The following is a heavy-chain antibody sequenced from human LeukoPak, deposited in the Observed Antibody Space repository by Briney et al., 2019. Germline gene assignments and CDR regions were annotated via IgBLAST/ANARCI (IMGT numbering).Heavy chain of an antibody. Sequence: PGGSLRLSCAASGFSFTTHGFHWVRQAPGKGLEWVAVIWYDGSRRYYAASVKGRFTISRDNAKNSLYLQMNSLRADDTAVYYCAREGDYGDYEDYWGQGTLVTVSS. CDR3: AREGDYGDYEDY. V-gene: IGHV3-33*01. D-gene: IGHD4-17*01. CDR2: IWYDGSRR. CDR1: GFSFTTHG. J-gene: IGHJ4*02.